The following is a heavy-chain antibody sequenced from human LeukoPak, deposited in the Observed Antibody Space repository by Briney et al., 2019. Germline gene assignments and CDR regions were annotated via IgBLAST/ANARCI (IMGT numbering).Heavy chain of an antibody. D-gene: IGHD2-8*01. CDR2: IKQDGSEK. J-gene: IGHJ5*02. Sequence: GGSLRLSCAASGFTFSSYWMSWVRQAPGKGLEWVANIKQDGSEKYYVDSVKGRFTISRDNAKNSLYLQMNSPRAEDTAVYYCARDRTPGVYAIGVFDPWGQGTLVTVSS. V-gene: IGHV3-7*01. CDR3: ARDRTPGVYAIGVFDP. CDR1: GFTFSSYW.